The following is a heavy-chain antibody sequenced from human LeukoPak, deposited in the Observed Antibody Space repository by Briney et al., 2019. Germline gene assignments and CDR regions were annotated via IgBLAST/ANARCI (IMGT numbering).Heavy chain of an antibody. CDR3: ARELAVADHDY. CDR1: GYTFTGYY. D-gene: IGHD6-19*01. CDR2: INPNSGGT. J-gene: IGHJ4*02. V-gene: IGHV1-2*06. Sequence: ASVKVSCTASGYTFTGYYMHWGRQAPGQGLEWMGRINPNSGGTNYAQKFQGRVTMTTDTAISTDYMELSRLRSDDTAVYYCARELAVADHDYWGQGTLVTVSS.